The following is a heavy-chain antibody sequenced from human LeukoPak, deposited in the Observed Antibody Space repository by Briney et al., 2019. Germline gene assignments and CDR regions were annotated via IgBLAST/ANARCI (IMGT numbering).Heavy chain of an antibody. J-gene: IGHJ3*02. CDR2: IYYSGST. CDR1: GGSISSSSYY. V-gene: IGHV4-39*02. CDR3: ARDRAMTRQGGFDI. Sequence: SETLSLTCTVSGGSISSSSYYWGWIRQPPGTGLEWIGSIYYSGSTYYNPSLKSRVTISVDTSKNQFSLKLSSVTAADTAVYYCARDRAMTRQGGFDIWGQGTMVTVSS. D-gene: IGHD2-2*01.